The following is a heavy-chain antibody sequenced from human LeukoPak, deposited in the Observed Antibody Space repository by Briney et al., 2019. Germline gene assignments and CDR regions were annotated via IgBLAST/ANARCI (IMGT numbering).Heavy chain of an antibody. J-gene: IGHJ4*02. CDR3: ARGFKRVVVYNDY. D-gene: IGHD2-15*01. V-gene: IGHV4-39*07. Sequence: SETLSLTCTVSGGSISSSSYYWGWIRQPPGKGLEWIGSIYYSGSTYYNPSLKSRVTISVDTSKNQFSLKLSSVTAADTAVYYCARGFKRVVVYNDYWGQGTLVTVSS. CDR2: IYYSGST. CDR1: GGSISSSSYY.